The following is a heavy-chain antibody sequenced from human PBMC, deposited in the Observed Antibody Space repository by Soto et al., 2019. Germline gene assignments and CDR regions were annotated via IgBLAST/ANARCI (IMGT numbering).Heavy chain of an antibody. CDR1: GYSFSNYW. Sequence: PGESLKISCKGSGYSFSNYWIAWVRQMPGKGLEWMGIIYPADSDTRYSPSFQGQVTISADKYISTAYLQWSSLKASDTAMYYCARQFHDNSGRGYYYYGLDVWGLGTTVTVSS. CDR3: ARQFHDNSGRGYYYYGLDV. D-gene: IGHD6-19*01. J-gene: IGHJ6*02. CDR2: IYPADSDT. V-gene: IGHV5-51*01.